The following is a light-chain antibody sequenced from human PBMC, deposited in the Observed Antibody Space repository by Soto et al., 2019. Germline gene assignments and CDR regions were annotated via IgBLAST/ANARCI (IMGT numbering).Light chain of an antibody. J-gene: IGKJ5*01. Sequence: EIVLTQSPGTLSLSPGDSATLSCRASQSVSGNYLAWYQQKPGQAPSIVIYGVSNRATGISDRFSGRGSGTDFALTIRRLEPEDFAVYYCQQYGSSITFGQGTRLEIK. CDR1: QSVSGNY. CDR3: QQYGSSIT. V-gene: IGKV3-20*01. CDR2: GVS.